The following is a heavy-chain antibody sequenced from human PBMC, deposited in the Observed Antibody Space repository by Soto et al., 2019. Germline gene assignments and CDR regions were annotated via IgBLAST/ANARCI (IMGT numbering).Heavy chain of an antibody. CDR2: IYYSGST. CDR3: ARAWWLQFYFDY. J-gene: IGHJ4*02. V-gene: IGHV4-39*01. CDR1: GGSISSSSYY. Sequence: SETLSLTCTVSGGSISSSSYYWGWIRQPPGKGLEWIGSIYYSGSTYYNPSLKSRVTISVDTSKNQFSLKLSSVTAADTAVYYRARAWWLQFYFDYWGQGTLVTVSS. D-gene: IGHD5-12*01.